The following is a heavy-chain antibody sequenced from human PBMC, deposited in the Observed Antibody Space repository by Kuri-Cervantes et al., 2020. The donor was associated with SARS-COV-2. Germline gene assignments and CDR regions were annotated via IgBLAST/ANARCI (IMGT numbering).Heavy chain of an antibody. D-gene: IGHD2-2*02. J-gene: IGHJ2*01. V-gene: IGHV1-8*03. Sequence: ASVKVSCKASGYTFITFDINWVRQVPGQGLEWMGWINPNSGNTGYAQKFQGRVTITRNTSISTAYMELSSLRSEDTAVYYCARRVVVPAALPSGWYFDLWGRGTLVTVSS. CDR2: INPNSGNT. CDR3: ARRVVVPAALPSGWYFDL. CDR1: GYTFITFD.